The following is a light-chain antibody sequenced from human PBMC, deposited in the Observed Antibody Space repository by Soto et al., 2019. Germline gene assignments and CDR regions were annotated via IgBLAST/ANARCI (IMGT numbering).Light chain of an antibody. CDR2: GAS. Sequence: EIVMTQSPATLSVSPGERATLSCRASQSVSSNLAWYQQKPGQAPRRLIYGASTRATGIPARFSGSGSGTEFTLTISSLQSEDFAFYYCQQYNNWPPWTFGQGTKVEIK. J-gene: IGKJ1*01. CDR1: QSVSSN. V-gene: IGKV3-15*01. CDR3: QQYNNWPPWT.